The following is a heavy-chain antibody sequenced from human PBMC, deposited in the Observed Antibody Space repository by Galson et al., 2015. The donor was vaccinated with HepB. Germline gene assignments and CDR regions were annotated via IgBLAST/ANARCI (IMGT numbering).Heavy chain of an antibody. CDR1: GGSISSGGYS. D-gene: IGHD3-22*01. Sequence: LSLTCAVSGGSISSGGYSWSWIRQPPGKGLEWIGYLYHSGSTFYNPSLKSRVTISVDRSKNHFSLMLSSVTAADTAVYYCAGSSGYSSHFDYWGQGTLVTASS. J-gene: IGHJ4*02. CDR2: LYHSGST. CDR3: AGSSGYSSHFDY. V-gene: IGHV4-30-2*01.